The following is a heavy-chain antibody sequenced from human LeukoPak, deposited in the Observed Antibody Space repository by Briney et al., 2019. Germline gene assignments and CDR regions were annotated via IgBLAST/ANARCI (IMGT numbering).Heavy chain of an antibody. V-gene: IGHV4-38-2*01. CDR3: ARGLRLSYGDYVRGSYYFDY. CDR2: IYHSGST. CDR1: GYSISSGYY. J-gene: IGHJ4*02. Sequence: SETLSLTCAVSGYSISSGYYWGWIRQPPGKGLEWIGSIYHSGSTYYNPSLKSRVTISVDTSKNQFSLKLSSVTAADTAVYYCARGLRLSYGDYVRGSYYFDYWGQGTLVTVSS. D-gene: IGHD4-17*01.